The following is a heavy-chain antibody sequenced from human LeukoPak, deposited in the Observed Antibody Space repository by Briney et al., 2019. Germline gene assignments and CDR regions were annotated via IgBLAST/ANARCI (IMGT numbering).Heavy chain of an antibody. D-gene: IGHD6-19*01. Sequence: PSQTLSLTCTVSGGSISSGSYYWSWIRQPAGKGLEWIGRIYTSGSTNYNPSLKSRVTISVDTSKNQFSLKLSSVTAADTAVYYCARETEKQWQYWGQGTMATVSS. J-gene: IGHJ3*01. V-gene: IGHV4-61*02. CDR3: ARETEKQWQY. CDR2: IYTSGST. CDR1: GGSISSGSYY.